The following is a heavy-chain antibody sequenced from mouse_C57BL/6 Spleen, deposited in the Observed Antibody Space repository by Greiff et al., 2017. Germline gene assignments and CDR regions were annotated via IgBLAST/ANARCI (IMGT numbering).Heavy chain of an antibody. Sequence: EVKLMESGPELVKPGASVKISCKASGYSFTGYYMHWVKQSHGNILDWIGYIYPYNGVSSYNQKFKGKATLTVDKSSSTAYMKLRSLTSEDSAVYYCASRYVNFARDYWGQGTSVTVSS. J-gene: IGHJ4*01. CDR3: ASRYVNFARDY. V-gene: IGHV1-31*01. D-gene: IGHD1-1*02. CDR2: IYPYNGVS. CDR1: GYSFTGYY.